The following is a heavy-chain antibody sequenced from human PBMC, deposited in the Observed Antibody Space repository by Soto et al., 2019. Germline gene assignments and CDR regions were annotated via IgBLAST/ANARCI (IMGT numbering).Heavy chain of an antibody. CDR2: TYWNGND. J-gene: IGHJ4*02. Sequence: QITLEESGPTLVKPTRTLTLTCTFSGFSLTSSGVGVGWIRQPPGKALEWLALTYWNGNDRYSPSLRRRLAIKKATTENQVVLTMTNMDPVDTAIYYCAHSGGCYDNAWDDFDYCGQGILFTVSS. D-gene: IGHD5-12*01. CDR3: AHSGGCYDNAWDDFDY. V-gene: IGHV2-5*01. CDR1: GFSLTSSGVG.